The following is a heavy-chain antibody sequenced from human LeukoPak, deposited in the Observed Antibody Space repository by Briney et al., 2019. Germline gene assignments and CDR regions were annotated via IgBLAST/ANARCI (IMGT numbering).Heavy chain of an antibody. CDR3: ARRMTYYDILTGYQILDY. D-gene: IGHD3-9*01. J-gene: IGHJ4*02. V-gene: IGHV4-4*02. CDR1: GGSISSSNW. Sequence: PSGTLSLTCAVSGGSISSSNWWSWVRQPPGKGLEWIGEIYHSGSTNYNPSLKSRVTISVDKSKNQFSLKLSSVTAADTAVYYCARRMTYYDILTGYQILDYWGQGTLVTVSS. CDR2: IYHSGST.